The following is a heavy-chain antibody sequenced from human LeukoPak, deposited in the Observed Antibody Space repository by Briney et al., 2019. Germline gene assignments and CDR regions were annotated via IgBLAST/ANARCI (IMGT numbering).Heavy chain of an antibody. Sequence: SETLSLTCTVSGGSISSYYWSWIRQPAGKGLEWIGRTYTSGSINYNPSLKSRVTMSVDTSKNQFSLKVSSVTAADTAVYYCARRGVGNYYGMDVWGQGTTVTVS. CDR3: ARRGVGNYYGMDV. CDR2: TYTSGSI. J-gene: IGHJ6*02. CDR1: GGSISSYY. D-gene: IGHD3-10*01. V-gene: IGHV4-4*07.